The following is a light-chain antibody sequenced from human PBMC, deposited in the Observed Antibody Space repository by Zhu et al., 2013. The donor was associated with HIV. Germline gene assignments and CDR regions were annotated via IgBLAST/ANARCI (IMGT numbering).Light chain of an antibody. CDR1: SSNIGNNY. CDR2: DNN. V-gene: IGLV1-51*01. Sequence: QSVLTQPPSVSAAPGQKVTISCSGSSSNIGNNYVSWYQQLPGTAPKLLIYDNNKRPSGIPDRFSASQSGTSASLGISGLQSEDEADYYCAAWDDSLSGYVFGTGTKVTVL. CDR3: AAWDDSLSGYV. J-gene: IGLJ1*01.